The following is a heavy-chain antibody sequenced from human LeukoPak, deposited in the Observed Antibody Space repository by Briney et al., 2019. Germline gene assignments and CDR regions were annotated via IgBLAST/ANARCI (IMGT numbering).Heavy chain of an antibody. V-gene: IGHV4-34*01. J-gene: IGHJ5*02. CDR2: INHSGSI. CDR1: GGSFSGYY. CDR3: AREYPKGGSYRFDP. Sequence: SETLSRTCAVYGGSFSGYYWSWIRQPPGKGLEWIGEINHSGSINYNPSLKSRVTISVDTSKNQFSLKLSSVTAADTAVYYCAREYPKGGSYRFDPWGQGTLVTVSS. D-gene: IGHD1-26*01.